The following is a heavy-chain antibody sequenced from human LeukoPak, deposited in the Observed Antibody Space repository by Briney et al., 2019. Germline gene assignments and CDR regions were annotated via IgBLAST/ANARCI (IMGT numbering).Heavy chain of an antibody. CDR1: GFTFGSYW. D-gene: IGHD3-10*01. Sequence: GGSLRLSCAASGFTFGSYWMTWVRQAPGKGLEWVANIRHDGSAKNYVDSVKGRFTISRDNAKNSLYLQMNSLRAEDTAVYYCAKTKSKVRGIISRHGPASQPDHYQSEMDVWGHGTTVTVSS. J-gene: IGHJ6*02. CDR2: IRHDGSAK. CDR3: AKTKSKVRGIISRHGPASQPDHYQSEMDV. V-gene: IGHV3-7*02.